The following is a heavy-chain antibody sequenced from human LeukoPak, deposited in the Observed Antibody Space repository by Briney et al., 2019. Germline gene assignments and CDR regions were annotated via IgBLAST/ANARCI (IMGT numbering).Heavy chain of an antibody. V-gene: IGHV5-51*01. Sequence: SGESLKISCKGSGYSFTSYWIGWVRQMPGKGLEWMGIIYPGDSDTRYSPSFQGQVTISADKSISTAYLQWSSLKASDTAIYYCASLSTVIRDDSFDIWGQGTMVTVSS. J-gene: IGHJ3*02. CDR1: GYSFTSYW. D-gene: IGHD4-17*01. CDR3: ASLSTVIRDDSFDI. CDR2: IYPGDSDT.